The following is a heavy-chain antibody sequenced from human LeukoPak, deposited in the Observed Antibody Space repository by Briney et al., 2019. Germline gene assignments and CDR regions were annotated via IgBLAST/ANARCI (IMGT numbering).Heavy chain of an antibody. CDR3: ARQVGDNYSYGPDFGY. Sequence: GESLKISCKGSGYSFTSYWISWVRQMPGKGLEWMGRIDPSDSYTNYSPSFQGHVTISADKSISTAYLQWSSLKASDTAMYYCARQVGDNYSYGPDFGYWGQGTLVTVSS. V-gene: IGHV5-10-1*01. J-gene: IGHJ4*02. CDR1: GYSFTSYW. CDR2: IDPSDSYT. D-gene: IGHD5-18*01.